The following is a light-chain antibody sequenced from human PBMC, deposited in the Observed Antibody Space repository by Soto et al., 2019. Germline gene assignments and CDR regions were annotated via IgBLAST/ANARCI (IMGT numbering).Light chain of an antibody. CDR1: QSISSW. CDR3: QQLRSYPSP. Sequence: YRVPITCLASQSISSWLAWYQQKPGKAPTLLIYAASTLQSGVPSRFSGSGFGTDFTLTISSLQAEDFASYYCQQLRSYPSPVGGGSKV. V-gene: IGKV1-9*01. J-gene: IGKJ4*01. CDR2: AAS.